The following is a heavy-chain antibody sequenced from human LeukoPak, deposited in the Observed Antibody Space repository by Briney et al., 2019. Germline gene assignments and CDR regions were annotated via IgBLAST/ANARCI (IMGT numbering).Heavy chain of an antibody. D-gene: IGHD5-18*01. V-gene: IGHV1-69*13. J-gene: IGHJ4*02. CDR1: GGTFSSYA. Sequence: SVNVSCKSSGGTFSSYAFSWVRQAPGQGLEWMGGVIPIFGTANYAQKFQGRVTITADESTSTAYMELSSLRSEDTAVYYCARMFPRGYSYGHFDYWGQGTLVTVSS. CDR3: ARMFPRGYSYGHFDY. CDR2: VIPIFGTA.